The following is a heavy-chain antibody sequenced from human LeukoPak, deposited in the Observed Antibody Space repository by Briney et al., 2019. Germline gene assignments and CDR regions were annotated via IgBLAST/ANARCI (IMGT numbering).Heavy chain of an antibody. D-gene: IGHD2-2*01. CDR3: ASLYCSSTSCRGFDP. CDR1: GGSISSYY. J-gene: IGHJ5*02. Sequence: SETLSLTCTVSGGSISSYYWSWIRQPAGKGLEWIGRIYTSGSTNYNPSLKSRVTMSVDTSKNQFSLKLSSVTAADTAVYYRASLYCSSTSCRGFDPWGQGTLVTVSS. CDR2: IYTSGST. V-gene: IGHV4-4*07.